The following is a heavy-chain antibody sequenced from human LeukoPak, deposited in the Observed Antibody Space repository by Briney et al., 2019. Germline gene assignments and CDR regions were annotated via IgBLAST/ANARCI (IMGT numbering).Heavy chain of an antibody. CDR3: ATGALPIGFLESIRPGNYFSNYMGV. V-gene: IGHV3-30*04. D-gene: IGHD3-3*02. Sequence: GGSLRLSCDASGFTFTTYPMHWVRQAPGKGLEWMTLIPPDGNNKDYADSVKGRFTISRDNSKNTLFLQMTSLTSEDTGVYYCATGALPIGFLESIRPGNYFSNYMGVWGKGTMVIVSS. J-gene: IGHJ6*03. CDR1: GFTFTTYP. CDR2: IPPDGNNK.